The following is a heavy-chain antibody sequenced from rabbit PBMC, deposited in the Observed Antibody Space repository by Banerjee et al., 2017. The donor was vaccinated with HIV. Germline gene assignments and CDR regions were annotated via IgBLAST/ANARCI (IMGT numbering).Heavy chain of an antibody. CDR2: IYTGSGAT. J-gene: IGHJ4*01. D-gene: IGHD4-1*01. Sequence: QQQLEESGGGLVKPGGTLTLTCKASGIDFSNCYMCWVRQAPGKGLEWIGCIYTGSGATYYASWAKGRFTISRPSSTTVTLQMSSLTAADTATYFCARDLAGVIGWNFSLWGPGTLVTVS. CDR3: ARDLAGVIGWNFSL. CDR1: GIDFSNCY. V-gene: IGHV1S45*01.